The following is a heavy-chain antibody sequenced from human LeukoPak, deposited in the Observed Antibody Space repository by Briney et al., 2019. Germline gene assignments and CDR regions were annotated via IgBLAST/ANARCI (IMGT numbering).Heavy chain of an antibody. CDR2: IYSSGST. V-gene: IGHV4-59*01. CDR3: ARARDGYNPFDY. J-gene: IGHJ4*02. D-gene: IGHD5-24*01. Sequence: SETLSLTCTVSGGSISSYYWSWIRQPPGKGLEWIGYIYSSGSTDYNPSLKSRVTISVDTSKNQFSLKLSSVTPADTAVYYCARARDGYNPFDYWGQGTLVTVSS. CDR1: GGSISSYY.